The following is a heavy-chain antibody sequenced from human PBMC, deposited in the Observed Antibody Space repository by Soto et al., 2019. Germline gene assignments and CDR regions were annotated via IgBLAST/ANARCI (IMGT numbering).Heavy chain of an antibody. Sequence: ALRLSCTGSGCTFGDYAMSWFRQAPGKGLEWVGFIRSKAYGGTTEYAASVKGRFTISRDDSKSIAYLQMNSLKTEDTAVYYCTRDWTPYYDFWSGYPQHYWGQGTLVTVSS. CDR3: TRDWTPYYDFWSGYPQHY. CDR2: IRSKAYGGTT. J-gene: IGHJ4*02. CDR1: GCTFGDYA. V-gene: IGHV3-49*03. D-gene: IGHD3-3*01.